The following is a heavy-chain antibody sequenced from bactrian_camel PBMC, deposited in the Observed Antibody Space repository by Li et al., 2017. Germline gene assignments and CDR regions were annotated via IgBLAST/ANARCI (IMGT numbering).Heavy chain of an antibody. CDR2: ISSDGTT. V-gene: IGHV3S63*01. D-gene: IGHD4*01. Sequence: QLVESGGGSVQAGGSLRLSCTAYEFTFDDSDMGWYRQAPGNECELVSTISSDGTTYYADAVKGRITISQDSAKNTVYLRMNSLKPEDTAVYYCAAGTLYSDCQHMIREDHNYWGQGTQVTVS. J-gene: IGHJ4*01. CDR1: EFTFDDSD. CDR3: AAGTLYSDCQHMIREDHNY.